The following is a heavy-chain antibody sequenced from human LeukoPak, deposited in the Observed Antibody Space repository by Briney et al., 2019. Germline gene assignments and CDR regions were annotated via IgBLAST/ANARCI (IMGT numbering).Heavy chain of an antibody. CDR3: ARGYVYFAY. D-gene: IGHD3-16*01. Sequence: GGSLRLSCGASGFTFSSYAMTWVRQAPGKGLEWVSTISDSGGSTYYADSVTGRFTISRDNSKSTLYLQMNSLRAEDTAVYYCARGYVYFAYWGQGTLVTVSS. CDR1: GFTFSSYA. V-gene: IGHV3-23*01. J-gene: IGHJ4*02. CDR2: ISDSGGST.